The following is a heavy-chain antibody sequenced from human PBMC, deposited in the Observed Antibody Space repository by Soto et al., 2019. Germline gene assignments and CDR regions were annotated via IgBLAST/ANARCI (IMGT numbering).Heavy chain of an antibody. CDR2: IYHSGSS. CDR1: GGSISSYY. D-gene: IGHD6-19*01. CDR3: ARVGGSGWNFDS. J-gene: IGHJ4*02. V-gene: IGHV4-59*01. Sequence: SETLSLTCTVSGGSISSYYWSWIRQPPGKGLEWIGYIYHSGSSNYNPSLKSRVTISVDTSKNQFSLKLNSMTAADTAIYYCARVGGSGWNFDSWGQGILVT.